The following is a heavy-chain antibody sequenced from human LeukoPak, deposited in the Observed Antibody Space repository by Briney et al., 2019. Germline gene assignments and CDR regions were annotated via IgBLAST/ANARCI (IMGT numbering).Heavy chain of an antibody. Sequence: ASVKVSCKASGYTFTGYYMHWVRQAPGQGLEWMGWINPNSGGTNYAQKFQGRVTMTRDTSISIAYMELRRLRSDDTAVYYCARDKVTDSTGYYGPPGPGRSFDIWGQGTMVTVSS. V-gene: IGHV1-2*02. CDR3: ARDKVTDSTGYYGPPGPGRSFDI. CDR1: GYTFTGYY. D-gene: IGHD3-22*01. CDR2: INPNSGGT. J-gene: IGHJ3*02.